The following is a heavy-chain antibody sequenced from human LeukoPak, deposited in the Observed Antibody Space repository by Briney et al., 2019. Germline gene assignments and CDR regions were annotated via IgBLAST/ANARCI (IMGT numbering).Heavy chain of an antibody. CDR1: GYSFSSYG. CDR2: ISAYNGNT. D-gene: IGHD1-26*01. V-gene: IGHV1-18*01. J-gene: IGHJ4*02. Sequence: ASVKVSCKASGYSFSSYGISWVRQAPGQGLEWIGWISAYNGNTKYAQKLQGRVTMTTDTSTSTAYMELMSLRSDDTAVFYCARGGIVGATRPTYFDYWGQGTLVTVSS. CDR3: ARGGIVGATRPTYFDY.